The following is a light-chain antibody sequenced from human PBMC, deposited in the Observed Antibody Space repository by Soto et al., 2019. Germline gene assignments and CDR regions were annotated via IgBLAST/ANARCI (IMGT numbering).Light chain of an antibody. V-gene: IGKV3-20*01. CDR2: GTS. CDR3: QQYGNSPIN. Sequence: GLTPAPVPLSLSRGEGATLSCRASERIYSAYLGWYQQKPGQAPRLLIYGTSSRATGIPDRFSGSGSGTAFTLTISRLEPEDFAVYYCQQYGNSPINFGQGTRLEIK. CDR1: ERIYSAY. J-gene: IGKJ5*01.